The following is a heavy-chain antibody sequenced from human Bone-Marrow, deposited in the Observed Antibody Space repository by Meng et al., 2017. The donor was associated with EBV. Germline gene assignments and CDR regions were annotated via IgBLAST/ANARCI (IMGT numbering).Heavy chain of an antibody. CDR2: INHSGST. CDR1: GGSFSGYY. J-gene: IGHJ4*02. D-gene: IGHD1-26*01. CDR3: ARGPLEWEPRGEDY. Sequence: QLQHGGQSLLKPSGSLTLTCAFYGGSFSGYYWSWTPQPPGKGLEWIGEINHSGSTNYNPSLKSRVTISVDTSKNQFSLKLSSVTAADTAVYYCARGPLEWEPRGEDYWGQGTLVTVSS. V-gene: IGHV4-34*01.